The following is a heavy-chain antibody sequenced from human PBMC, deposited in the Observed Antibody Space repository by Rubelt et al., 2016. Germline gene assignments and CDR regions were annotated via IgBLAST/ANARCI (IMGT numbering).Heavy chain of an antibody. J-gene: IGHJ5*02. CDR3: AKIFGYCSGSSCYRWIDP. Sequence: QVQLQQWGAGLLKPSETLSLTCAVNGGSFSGHYWTWLRQPPGKGLEWIGEISHSGSTNFNPSLKSRLTISVDTSKKQFSLNLTSVTAADTAVYYGAKIFGYCSGSSCYRWIDPWGQGTLVTVSS. D-gene: IGHD2-2*03. V-gene: IGHV4-34*01. CDR1: GGSFSGHY. CDR2: ISHSGST.